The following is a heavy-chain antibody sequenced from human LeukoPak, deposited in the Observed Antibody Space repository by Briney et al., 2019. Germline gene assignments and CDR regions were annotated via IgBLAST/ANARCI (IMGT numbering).Heavy chain of an antibody. D-gene: IGHD2-2*01. CDR2: IYVSETT. V-gene: IGHV4-4*02. Sequence: SGPGLVKPSGTLSLTCGVSGGSTNSGHWWSWVRQTPGKGLEWIGEIYVSETTNYNPSLKSRVTISMDKSNNQMSLRLNSLTAADTAVYYCAGHVLVRGTRGFDYWGQGALVTVSS. J-gene: IGHJ4*02. CDR1: GGSTNSGHW. CDR3: AGHVLVRGTRGFDY.